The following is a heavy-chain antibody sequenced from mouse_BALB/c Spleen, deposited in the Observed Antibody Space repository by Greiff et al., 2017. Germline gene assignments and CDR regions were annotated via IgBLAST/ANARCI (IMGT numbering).Heavy chain of an antibody. CDR3: ARVRRGFDYFDY. CDR2: ISYSGST. J-gene: IGHJ2*01. D-gene: IGHD2-14*01. V-gene: IGHV3-8*02. Sequence: EVKLVESGPSLVKPSQTLSLTCSVTGDSITSGYWNWIRKFPGNKLEYMGYISYSGSTYYNPSLKSRISITRDTSKNQYYLQLNSVTTEDTATYYCARVRRGFDYFDYWGQGTTLTVSS. CDR1: GDSITSGY.